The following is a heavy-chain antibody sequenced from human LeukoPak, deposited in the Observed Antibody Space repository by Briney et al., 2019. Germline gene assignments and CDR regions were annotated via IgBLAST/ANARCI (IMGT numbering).Heavy chain of an antibody. Sequence: GASMKVSCKASGYTFTGYYMHWVRQAPGQGLEWMGWINPNSGGTNYAQKFQGRVTMTRDTSISTAYMELSRLRSDDTAVYYCAPAYCGGDCYFRSDAFDIWGQGTMVTVSS. V-gene: IGHV1-2*02. CDR2: INPNSGGT. J-gene: IGHJ3*02. CDR3: APAYCGGDCYFRSDAFDI. CDR1: GYTFTGYY. D-gene: IGHD2-21*01.